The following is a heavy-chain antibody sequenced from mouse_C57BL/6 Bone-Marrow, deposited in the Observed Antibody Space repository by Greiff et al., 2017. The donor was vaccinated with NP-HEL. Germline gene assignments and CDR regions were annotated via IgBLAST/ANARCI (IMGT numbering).Heavy chain of an antibody. J-gene: IGHJ2*01. CDR2: ISYSGST. CDR1: GYSITSGYD. D-gene: IGHD2-1*01. CDR3: ARGGYGNSYCDY. V-gene: IGHV3-1*01. Sequence: EVKVEESGPGMVKPSQSLSLTCTVTGYSITSGYDWHWIRHFPGNKLEWMGYISYSGSTNYNPSLKSRISITHDTSKNHFFLKLNSVTTEDTATYYCARGGYGNSYCDYWGQGTTLTVSS.